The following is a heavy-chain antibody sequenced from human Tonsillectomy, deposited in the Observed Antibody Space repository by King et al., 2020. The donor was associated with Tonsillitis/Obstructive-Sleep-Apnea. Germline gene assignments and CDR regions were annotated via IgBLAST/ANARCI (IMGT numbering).Heavy chain of an antibody. J-gene: IGHJ6*03. Sequence: QLQLQESGPGLVKPSETLSLTCTVSGVSVSSGSYYWSWIRQPPGKVLEWIGYIYYSWSTTYNPSLKSRVTISVDTSKNPFSLTLSSVTAADTAVYYCASDFRGGTGYYYYYMDVWGKGTTVTVSS. CDR1: GVSVSSGSYY. CDR3: ASDFRGGTGYYYYYMDV. CDR2: IYYSWST. V-gene: IGHV4-61*01. D-gene: IGHD1-1*01.